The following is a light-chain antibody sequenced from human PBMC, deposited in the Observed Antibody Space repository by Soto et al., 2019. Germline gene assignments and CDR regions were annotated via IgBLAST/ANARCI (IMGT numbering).Light chain of an antibody. CDR2: GGS. CDR3: QQYDKWTRT. CDR1: QSLSRN. V-gene: IGKV3-15*01. J-gene: IGKJ1*01. Sequence: EILITQSPATRYVSPGERVPLSCRASQSLSRNLAWYQHKPGQSPRLLIYGGSARDTGIPARFSGGGAGAEYTRTISSLKYEDVAVYCCQQYDKWTRTFGQGTKVDIK.